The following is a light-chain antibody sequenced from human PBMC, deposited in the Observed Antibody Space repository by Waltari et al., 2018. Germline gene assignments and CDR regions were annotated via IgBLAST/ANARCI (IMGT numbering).Light chain of an antibody. J-gene: IGKJ2*01. V-gene: IGKV1-33*01. CDR2: AAS. CDR3: QQYLSLPYT. Sequence: DIQMTQSPSSLSASVGDKVTITCQASQDIGNSLNWYQQKPGKAPNLLIHAASNLEGGVPSRFSGRGSGTHFSFTISSLQPGDFATYYCQQYLSLPYTFGQGTILDI. CDR1: QDIGNS.